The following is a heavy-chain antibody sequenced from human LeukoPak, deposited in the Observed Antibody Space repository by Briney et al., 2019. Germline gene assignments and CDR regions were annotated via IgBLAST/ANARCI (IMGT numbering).Heavy chain of an antibody. D-gene: IGHD3-22*01. Sequence: GGSLRLSCAASGFTVSSNYMSWVRQAPGKGLEWVSVIYSGGSTYYADSVKGRFTISRDNAKNSLYLQMNSLRAEDTAVYYCARDFYDSSGYNRFDYWGQGTLVTVSS. J-gene: IGHJ4*02. V-gene: IGHV3-53*01. CDR3: ARDFYDSSGYNRFDY. CDR1: GFTVSSNY. CDR2: IYSGGST.